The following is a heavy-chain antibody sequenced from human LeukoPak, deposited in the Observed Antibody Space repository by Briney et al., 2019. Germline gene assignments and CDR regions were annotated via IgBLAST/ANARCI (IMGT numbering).Heavy chain of an antibody. CDR3: ARDRSFGGSYYFDY. CDR1: GFTFSSYW. Sequence: GGSLRLSCAASGFTFSSYWMSWVRQAPGKGLEWVANIKQDGSEKYYVDSVKGRFTISRDNAKNSLYLQMNSLRAEDTAVYYCARDRSFGGSYYFDYWGQGTLVIVSS. CDR2: IKQDGSEK. J-gene: IGHJ4*02. D-gene: IGHD1-26*01. V-gene: IGHV3-7*01.